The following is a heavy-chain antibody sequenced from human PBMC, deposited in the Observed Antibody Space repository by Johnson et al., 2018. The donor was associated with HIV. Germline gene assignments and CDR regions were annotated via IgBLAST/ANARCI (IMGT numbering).Heavy chain of an antibody. J-gene: IGHJ3*02. D-gene: IGHD6-13*01. Sequence: MLLVESGGGLIQPGGSLRLSCAASGFTFEDYGMSWVREAPGKGLEWVSGINCNGGSTGYVDSVKGRFTISRDNAKNSLYLQMNSLRAEDTALYYRARVRTAAGFDAFDIRGQGTMVTVSS. CDR3: ARVRTAAGFDAFDI. CDR1: GFTFEDYG. V-gene: IGHV3-20*04. CDR2: INCNGGST.